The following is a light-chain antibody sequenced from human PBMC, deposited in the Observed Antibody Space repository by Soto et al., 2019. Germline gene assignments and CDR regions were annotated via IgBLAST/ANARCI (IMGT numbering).Light chain of an antibody. CDR1: QAVNTR. CDR2: LAS. CDR3: HQRQSWPRT. V-gene: IGKV3-11*01. Sequence: EIVLTQSPATLSSFPGDRVTLSCRASQAVNTRLAWYQHKPGQAPRLLIYLASNRAAGVPARFSGSGSGTDFTRTISNVETEDFAVYYCHQRQSWPRTFGQGTTVDIK. J-gene: IGKJ1*01.